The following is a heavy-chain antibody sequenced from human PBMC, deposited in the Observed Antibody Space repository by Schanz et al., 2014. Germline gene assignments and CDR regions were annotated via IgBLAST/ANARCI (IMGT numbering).Heavy chain of an antibody. CDR1: GYTFTSYG. CDR2: ISAYNGNT. V-gene: IGHV1-18*01. D-gene: IGHD3-22*01. J-gene: IGHJ3*02. CDR3: ARDIQYHYDTSGPVGAFDI. Sequence: QVQLVQSGAEVKKPGASVKVSCKASGYTFTSYGISWVRQAPGQGLEWMGWISAYNGNTNYAQKLQGRVTMTTDTSTSTAYMELSSLRSDDTAVYYCARDIQYHYDTSGPVGAFDIWGQGTVVTVSS.